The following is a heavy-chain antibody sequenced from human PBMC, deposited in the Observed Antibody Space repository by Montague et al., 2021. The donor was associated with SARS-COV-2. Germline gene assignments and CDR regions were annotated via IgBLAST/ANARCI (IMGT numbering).Heavy chain of an antibody. V-gene: IGHV4-34*01. CDR2: INRSGTT. J-gene: IGHJ4*02. Sequence: SETLSLTCAVYGGSFSGYYWTWTRQSPGKGLEWIAEINRSGTTNYNFNPSLRSRVTISVDTSKSQFSLKLSSVTAADTGVYYCARWDPQTLTLIGLRGKSASDYWGQGTLVTVSS. D-gene: IGHD4-23*01. CDR3: ARWDPQTLTLIGLRGKSASDY. CDR1: GGSFSGYY.